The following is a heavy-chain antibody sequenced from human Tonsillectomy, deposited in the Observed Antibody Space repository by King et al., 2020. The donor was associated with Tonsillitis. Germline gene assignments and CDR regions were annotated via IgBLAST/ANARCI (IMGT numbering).Heavy chain of an antibody. V-gene: IGHV5-51*03. D-gene: IGHD3-22*01. J-gene: IGHJ3*02. CDR1: GYTFTDYW. CDR2: IYPSDSDT. Sequence: QLVQSGAEVKKPGESLKISCQGSGYTFTDYWIGWVRQMPGKGLEWMGIIYPSDSDTRYSPSFQGQVAISADKSISTAYLQWSSLKASDTAIYYCARPSSESFHTFDIWGQGTMVTVSS. CDR3: ARPSSESFHTFDI.